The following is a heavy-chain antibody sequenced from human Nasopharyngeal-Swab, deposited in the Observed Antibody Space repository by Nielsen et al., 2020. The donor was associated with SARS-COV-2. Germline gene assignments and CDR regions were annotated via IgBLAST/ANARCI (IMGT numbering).Heavy chain of an antibody. CDR2: INTNGDVT. V-gene: IGHV3-64*01. J-gene: IGHJ3*02. Sequence: GGSLRLSCAASGFTFSNYAMHWVRQAPGKGLEYVSAINTNGDVTYYASSLKGRFIISRDNSKNTLYLQMGSLRPEDMAIYYCSSFVLSFCFVAFVYGVVDIWGQGTMVTVSS. CDR1: GFTFSNYA. D-gene: IGHD4-17*01. CDR3: SSFVLSFCFVAFVYGVVDI.